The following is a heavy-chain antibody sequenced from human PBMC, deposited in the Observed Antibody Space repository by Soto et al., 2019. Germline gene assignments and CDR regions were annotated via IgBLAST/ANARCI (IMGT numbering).Heavy chain of an antibody. D-gene: IGHD6-13*01. Sequence: EVQLVASGGGLVQPGGSLRLSCAASGFTFSYYWMSWVRQAPVKGLEWVGNIKQDGSEKNYVDFVEGRFTISRDNAENSLYLQVNSLRVEDTAVYYCARIASTGRGWDVWGQGTTVVVSS. CDR3: ARIASTGRGWDV. J-gene: IGHJ6*02. V-gene: IGHV3-7*01. CDR2: IKQDGSEK. CDR1: GFTFSYYW.